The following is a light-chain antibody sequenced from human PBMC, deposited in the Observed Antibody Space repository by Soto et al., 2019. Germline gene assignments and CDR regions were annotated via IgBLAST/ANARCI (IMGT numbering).Light chain of an antibody. CDR1: SSDIGTYDL. CDR3: CSYAGRSIDV. V-gene: IGLV2-23*01. J-gene: IGLJ1*01. Sequence: QSALTQPASVSGSPGQSITISCTGTSSDIGTYDLVSWYQQFPGKAPKVIIYDDNKRPSGVSNRFSGSSSGNTASLTISGLQAEDEAIYSCCSYAGRSIDVFGSGTKLTVL. CDR2: DDN.